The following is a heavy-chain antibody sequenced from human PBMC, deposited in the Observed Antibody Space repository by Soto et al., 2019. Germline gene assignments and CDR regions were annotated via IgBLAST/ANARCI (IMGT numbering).Heavy chain of an antibody. CDR1: GFIFSDYY. Sequence: EVQLVESGGGLVQPGGSLRLSCAGSGFIFSDYYIDWVRQAPGKGLEWVGRSRDKGNSYSTDYAASVKGRFTVSRDASKNSLYLQMSSLKTEDAALYYCTRSITGTTSFDYWGQGTLVTVSS. CDR3: TRSITGTTSFDY. CDR2: SRDKGNSYST. V-gene: IGHV3-72*01. D-gene: IGHD1-7*01. J-gene: IGHJ4*02.